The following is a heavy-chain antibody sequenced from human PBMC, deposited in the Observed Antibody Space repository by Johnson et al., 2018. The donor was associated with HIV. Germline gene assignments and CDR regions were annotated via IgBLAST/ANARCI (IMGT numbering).Heavy chain of an antibody. V-gene: IGHV3-23*04. J-gene: IGHJ3*02. D-gene: IGHD5-24*01. CDR3: ARDGRDLATRGGFDI. CDR1: AFPFDDHA. CDR2: IGVSGDST. Sequence: VQLVESGGGLVQPGRSLRLSCAASAFPFDDHALHWVRQAPGKGLEWVSGIGVSGDSTYYADSVKGRFTISGDNSKNTLYLQMNSLRPEDTAVYYCARDGRDLATRGGFDIWGPGTVVTVSS.